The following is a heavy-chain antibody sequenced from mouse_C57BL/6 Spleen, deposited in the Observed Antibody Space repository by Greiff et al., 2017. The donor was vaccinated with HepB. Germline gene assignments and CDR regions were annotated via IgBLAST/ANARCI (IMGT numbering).Heavy chain of an antibody. CDR2: INPSNGGT. V-gene: IGHV1-53*01. J-gene: IGHJ4*01. Sequence: VQLQQSGTELVKPGASVKLSCKASGYTFTSYWMHWVKQRPGQGLEWIGNINPSNGGTNYNEKFKSKATLTVDKSSSTAYMQLSSLTSEDAAVYYCASLSTVHYAMDYWGQGTSVTVSS. CDR3: ASLSTVHYAMDY. D-gene: IGHD1-1*01. CDR1: GYTFTSYW.